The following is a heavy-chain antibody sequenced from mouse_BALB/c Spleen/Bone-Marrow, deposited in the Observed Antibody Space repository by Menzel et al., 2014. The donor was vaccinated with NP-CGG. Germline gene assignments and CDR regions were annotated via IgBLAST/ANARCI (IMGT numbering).Heavy chain of an antibody. CDR3: ARDDGSSYYY. Sequence: EVKLMESGPELVKPGASVKISCKASGYSFTDYIMLWVKQSHGKSLEWIGNINPYYDSTTYNLKFKGKATLTVDKSSSTAYMQLNSLTSEDSAVYFCARDDGSSYYYWGQGTTLTVSS. D-gene: IGHD1-1*01. J-gene: IGHJ2*01. V-gene: IGHV1-39*01. CDR2: INPYYDST. CDR1: GYSFTDYI.